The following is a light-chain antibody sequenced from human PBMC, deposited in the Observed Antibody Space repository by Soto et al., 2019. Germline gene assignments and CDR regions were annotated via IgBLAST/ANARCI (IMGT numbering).Light chain of an antibody. CDR3: LQDYNYPRT. V-gene: IGKV1-6*02. CDR1: QGIQND. Sequence: AIQMTQSPPSLSASVGDRVTITCRASQGIQNDLAWYQQKPGTAPKLLIYGASYLQGGVPSRFRGSGSDTYFTLTISSLRPEDFATYYCLQDYNYPRTFGQGTTVGI. J-gene: IGKJ1*01. CDR2: GAS.